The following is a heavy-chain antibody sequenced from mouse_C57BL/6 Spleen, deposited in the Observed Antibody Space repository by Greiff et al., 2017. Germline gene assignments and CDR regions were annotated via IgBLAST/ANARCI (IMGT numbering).Heavy chain of an antibody. CDR3: ASPLYGNFAMDY. D-gene: IGHD2-1*01. CDR2: INPSNGGT. CDR1: GYTFTSYW. Sequence: QVQLQQSGTELVKPGASVKLSCKASGYTFTSYWMHWVKQRPGQGLEWIGNINPSNGGTNYNEKFKSKATLTVDKSSSTAYMQLSSLTSEDSAVYYCASPLYGNFAMDYWGQGTSVTVSS. J-gene: IGHJ4*01. V-gene: IGHV1-53*01.